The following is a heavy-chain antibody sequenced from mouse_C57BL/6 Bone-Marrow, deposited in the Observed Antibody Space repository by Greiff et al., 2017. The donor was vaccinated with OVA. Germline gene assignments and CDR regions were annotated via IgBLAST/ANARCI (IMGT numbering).Heavy chain of an antibody. V-gene: IGHV1-64*01. CDR1: GYTFTSYW. CDR3: ASDYDGNLYAMDY. Sequence: QVQLQQPGAELVKPGASVKLSCKASGYTFTSYWMHWVKQRPGQGLEWIGMIHPNSGSTNYNEKFKSKATLTVDKSSSTAYMQLSSLTSEDSAVYYCASDYDGNLYAMDYGGQGTSVTVSS. J-gene: IGHJ4*01. D-gene: IGHD1-1*01. CDR2: IHPNSGST.